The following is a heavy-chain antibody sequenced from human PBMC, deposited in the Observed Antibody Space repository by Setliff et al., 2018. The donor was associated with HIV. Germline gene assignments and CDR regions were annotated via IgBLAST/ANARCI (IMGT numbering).Heavy chain of an antibody. J-gene: IGHJ4*02. D-gene: IGHD2-2*01. CDR2: ISRSSSDI. Sequence: PGGSLRLSCEASGFTFSTYSMNWVCQAPGKGLEWVSSISRSSSDIYYADSVKGRFTVSRDNAKNSLYLQMNSLRAEDTAVYYCARVGYCSSTSCYDYWGQGTLVTVSS. CDR1: GFTFSTYS. V-gene: IGHV3-21*01. CDR3: ARVGYCSSTSCYDY.